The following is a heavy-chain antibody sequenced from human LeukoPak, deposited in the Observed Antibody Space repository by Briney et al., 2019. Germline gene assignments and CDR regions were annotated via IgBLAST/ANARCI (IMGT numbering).Heavy chain of an antibody. CDR1: GFTFSSYA. D-gene: IGHD3-16*01. CDR3: ARTRFHAFDI. Sequence: GGSLRLSCAASGFTFSSYAMHWVRQAPGKGLEWVAVISYDGSNKYYADSVKGRFTISRDNSKNTLYLQMNSLRAEDTAVYYCARTRFHAFDIWGQGTMVTVSS. J-gene: IGHJ3*02. CDR2: ISYDGSNK. V-gene: IGHV3-30*04.